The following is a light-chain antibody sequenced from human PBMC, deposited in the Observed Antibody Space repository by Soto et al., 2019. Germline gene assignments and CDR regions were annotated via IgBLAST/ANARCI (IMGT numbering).Light chain of an antibody. Sequence: QSVLTQPASVSGSPGQSITISCTGTSSDVGGYNYVSWYQQHPGKAPKLMIYEVSNRPSGVSNRFSGSKSGNTASLTISGLQAEDEVDYYWSSYTSSSTWVFGGGTKVTVL. J-gene: IGLJ3*02. CDR1: SSDVGGYNY. CDR2: EVS. V-gene: IGLV2-14*01. CDR3: SSYTSSSTWV.